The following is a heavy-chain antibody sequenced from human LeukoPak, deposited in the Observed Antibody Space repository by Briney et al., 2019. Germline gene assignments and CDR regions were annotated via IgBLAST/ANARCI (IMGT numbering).Heavy chain of an antibody. V-gene: IGHV3-7*01. CDR2: IKQDGSEK. J-gene: IGHJ4*02. CDR3: ARGHYGDYPYYFDY. D-gene: IGHD4-17*01. Sequence: PGGSLRFSCAASGFTFSSYWMSWVRQAPGKGLEWVANIKQDGSEKYYVDSVKGRFTISRDNSKNTLYLQMNSLRAEDTAVYYCARGHYGDYPYYFDYWGQGTLVTVSS. CDR1: GFTFSSYW.